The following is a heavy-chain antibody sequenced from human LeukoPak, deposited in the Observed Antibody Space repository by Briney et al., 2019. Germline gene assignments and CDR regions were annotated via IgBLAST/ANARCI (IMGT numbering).Heavy chain of an antibody. CDR1: GFTFSTYC. Sequence: GGSLRLSCAASGFTFSTYCMHWVRQAPGKGPMWVSRICPDGTVTNYADSVKARFIISRDNARNTVYLQMNSLRAEDTAVYYCAKEDSSSWYYYYYGMDVWGQGTTVTVSS. J-gene: IGHJ6*02. CDR2: ICPDGTVT. CDR3: AKEDSSSWYYYYYGMDV. V-gene: IGHV3-74*01. D-gene: IGHD6-13*01.